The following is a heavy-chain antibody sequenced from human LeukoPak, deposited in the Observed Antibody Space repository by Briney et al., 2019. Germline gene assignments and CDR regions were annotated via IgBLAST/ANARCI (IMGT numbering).Heavy chain of an antibody. Sequence: PSETLCFTCTVSGGAISSYYWSWIRQPPGKGLDWIGYIYYSGGTKYNPSLMSRVTISVDRAQNQFSLSLSSVTAADTAVYYCARDGLYDSSGYYMDSWGQGTLVIVSS. J-gene: IGHJ4*02. CDR3: ARDGLYDSSGYYMDS. D-gene: IGHD3-22*01. CDR2: IYYSGGT. V-gene: IGHV4-59*01. CDR1: GGAISSYY.